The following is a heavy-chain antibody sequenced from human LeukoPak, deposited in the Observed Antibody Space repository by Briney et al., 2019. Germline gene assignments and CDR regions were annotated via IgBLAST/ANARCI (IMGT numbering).Heavy chain of an antibody. CDR1: GYTFTHHG. D-gene: IGHD3-3*02. J-gene: IGHJ5*02. Sequence: GASVKVSCKASGYTFTHHGISWLRQAPGQGLEWMGWISTYNGNTIYAQKFQGRVALTTDSSTNTASLELRNLRSDDTAKYYCARDPLGGAFSSFDPWGQGTLVIVSS. V-gene: IGHV1-18*01. CDR2: ISTYNGNT. CDR3: ARDPLGGAFSSFDP.